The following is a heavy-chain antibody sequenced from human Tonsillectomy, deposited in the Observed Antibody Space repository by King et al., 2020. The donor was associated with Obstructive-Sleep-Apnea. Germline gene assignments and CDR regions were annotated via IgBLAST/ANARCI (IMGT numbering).Heavy chain of an antibody. V-gene: IGHV4-30-2*01. CDR1: GGSISSGGYS. CDR2: IYHSGST. D-gene: IGHD4-23*01. J-gene: IGHJ4*02. CDR3: ASTVLTKATREYYFDY. Sequence: QLQESGSGLVKPSQTLSLTCAVSGGSISSGGYSWSWIRQPPGKGLEWIGYIYHSGSTYYNPSLTSRVTISVDRSKNQFSLKLSSVTAADTAVYYCASTVLTKATREYYFDYWGQGTLVTVSS.